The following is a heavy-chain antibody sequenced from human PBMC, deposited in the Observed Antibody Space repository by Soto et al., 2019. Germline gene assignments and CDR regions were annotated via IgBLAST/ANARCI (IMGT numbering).Heavy chain of an antibody. CDR2: ISSTAGRTS. CDR3: AKGVLSFHYGMEV. D-gene: IGHD3-10*01. V-gene: IGHV3-23*01. CDR1: GFTFNTYP. Sequence: EVQLLQSGGGFRPPGGSVRLSCATSGFTFNTYPMTWVRQAPGKGLGGVASISSTAGRTSSYADSVKGRFAIARDFSDNSVYLEMNNLRVDDTAVYFCAKGVLSFHYGMEVWGQGTTVTVSS. J-gene: IGHJ6*02.